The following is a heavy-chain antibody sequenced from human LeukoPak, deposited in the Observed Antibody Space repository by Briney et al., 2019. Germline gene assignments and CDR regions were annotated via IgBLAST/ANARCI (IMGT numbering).Heavy chain of an antibody. J-gene: IGHJ5*02. CDR2: ICTSGST. Sequence: SETLSLTCTVSGGSISSYYWSWIRQPAGKGLEWIGRICTSGSTNYNPSLKSRVTISVDKSKNQFSLKLSSVTAADTAVYYCARSYDSSGYYLGDWFDPWGQGTLVTVSS. CDR1: GGSISSYY. CDR3: ARSYDSSGYYLGDWFDP. V-gene: IGHV4-4*07. D-gene: IGHD3-22*01.